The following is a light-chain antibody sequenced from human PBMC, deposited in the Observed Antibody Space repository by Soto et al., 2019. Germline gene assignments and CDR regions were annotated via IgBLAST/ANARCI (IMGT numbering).Light chain of an antibody. CDR2: AAS. V-gene: IGKV1-9*01. CDR3: QTYDSSLSGLYV. J-gene: IGKJ3*01. Sequence: IQLTQSPSSLSASVGDRVTITCRASQGINSFLAWYQQKPGKAPKLLIYAASTLQSGVPDRFSGSKSGTSASLAIAGLQTEDEGDYYCQTYDSSLSGLYVFGTGT. CDR1: QGINSF.